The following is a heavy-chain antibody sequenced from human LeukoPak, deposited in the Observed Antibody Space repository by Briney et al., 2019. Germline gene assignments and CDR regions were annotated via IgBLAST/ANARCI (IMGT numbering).Heavy chain of an antibody. V-gene: IGHV3-23*01. CDR1: GFTFSSYA. J-gene: IGHJ5*02. CDR3: AKAPITIFGMVQNWFDP. D-gene: IGHD3-3*01. CDR2: ISGSGIST. Sequence: GGSLRLSCAASGFTFSSYAMSWVRQAPGKGLEWVSAISGSGISTYYADSVKGRFAISRDNSKNTLYLQMNSLRGEDTAVYFCAKAPITIFGMVQNWFDPWGQGTLVTVSS.